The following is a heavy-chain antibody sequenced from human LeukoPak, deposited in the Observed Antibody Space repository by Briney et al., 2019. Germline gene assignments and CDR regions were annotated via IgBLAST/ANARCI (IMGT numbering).Heavy chain of an antibody. CDR1: GFTFSNYD. V-gene: IGHV3-21*01. J-gene: IGHJ6*03. CDR2: ISSSRSYI. D-gene: IGHD3-10*01. Sequence: GGSLRLSCAASGFTFSNYDMSWIRQAPGKGLEWVSSISSSRSYIYYADSVKGRFTISRDNAKNSLYLQMNSLRAEDTAVYYCARGSLGEYYYGSGSRSKAPLLVYYYMDVWGKGTTVTVSS. CDR3: ARGSLGEYYYGSGSRSKAPLLVYYYMDV.